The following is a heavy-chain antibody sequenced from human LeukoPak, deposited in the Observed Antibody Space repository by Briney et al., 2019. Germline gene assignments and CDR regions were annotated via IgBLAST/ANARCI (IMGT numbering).Heavy chain of an antibody. V-gene: IGHV1-2*02. Sequence: GASVKVSCKASGYTFTGYYMHWVRQAPGQGLEWMGWINPNSGGTNYAQKFQGRVTMTKDTSISTAYMELSRLRSDDTAVYYCARDPFGGVIPSDYWGQGTLVTVSS. CDR2: INPNSGGT. J-gene: IGHJ4*02. D-gene: IGHD3-16*02. CDR1: GYTFTGYY. CDR3: ARDPFGGVIPSDY.